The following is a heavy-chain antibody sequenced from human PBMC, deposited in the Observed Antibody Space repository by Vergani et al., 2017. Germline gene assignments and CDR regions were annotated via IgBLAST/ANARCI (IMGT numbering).Heavy chain of an antibody. J-gene: IGHJ2*01. CDR3: AKEATYFDL. CDR1: GFTFSSYS. V-gene: IGHV3-48*01. Sequence: EVQLVESGGGLVQPGGSLRLSCAASGFTFSSYSMNWVRQAPGKGLEWVSYISSSSSTIYYADSVKGRFTISRDNSKNTLYLQMNSLRAEDTAVYYCAKEATYFDLWGRGTLVTVSS. CDR2: ISSSSSTI.